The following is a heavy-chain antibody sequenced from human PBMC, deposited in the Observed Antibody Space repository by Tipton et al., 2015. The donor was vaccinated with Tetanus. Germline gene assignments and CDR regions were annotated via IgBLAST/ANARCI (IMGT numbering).Heavy chain of an antibody. V-gene: IGHV4-59*01. J-gene: IGHJ4*02. CDR2: VYYNGNT. CDR1: GGSLSGFY. Sequence: TLSLTCAVSGGSLSGFYWNWIRQPPGKGLEWIGYVYYNGNTHYNPALKSRVTISVDTSKNQFSLKLSSVTAADTAIYYCAREVPAAGHFDSWGQGTLVTVSS. CDR3: AREVPAAGHFDS. D-gene: IGHD2-2*01.